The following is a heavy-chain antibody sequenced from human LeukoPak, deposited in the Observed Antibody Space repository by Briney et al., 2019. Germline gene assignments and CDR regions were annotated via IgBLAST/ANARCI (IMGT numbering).Heavy chain of an antibody. Sequence: PGGSLRLSCAASGFTFSDYYMSWIRQAPGKGLEWVSYISSRGSSIYYVDSVKGRFTISRDNAKNSLYVQMDSLRAEDTAVYYCARGSGSVPPLHFDYWGQGTLVTVSS. CDR3: ARGSGSVPPLHFDY. CDR1: GFTFSDYY. J-gene: IGHJ4*02. CDR2: ISSRGSSI. V-gene: IGHV3-11*01. D-gene: IGHD2-15*01.